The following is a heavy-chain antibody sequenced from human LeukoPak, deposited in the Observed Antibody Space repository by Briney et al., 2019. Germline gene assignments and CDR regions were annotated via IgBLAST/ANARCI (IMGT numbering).Heavy chain of an antibody. CDR1: GYTFTGYY. J-gene: IGHJ6*03. Sequence: ASVKVSCKASGYTFTGYYMHWVRQAPGQGLEWMGWINPNSGGTNYAQKFQGRVTMTRDTSISTAYMELSRLRSEDTAVYYCARKVPSPISWRNYYMDVWGKGTTVTVSS. D-gene: IGHD2-15*01. V-gene: IGHV1-2*02. CDR3: ARKVPSPISWRNYYMDV. CDR2: INPNSGGT.